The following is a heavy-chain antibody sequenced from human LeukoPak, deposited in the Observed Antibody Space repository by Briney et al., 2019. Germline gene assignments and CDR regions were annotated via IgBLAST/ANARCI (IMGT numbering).Heavy chain of an antibody. CDR1: GFPFSSYG. V-gene: IGHV3-7*01. CDR2: IKQDGSEK. Sequence: GGSLRLSCAASGFPFSSYGMHWVRQAPGKGLEWVANIKQDGSEKYYVDSVKGRFTISRDNPKNSLYLQMHSLRAEDTAVYNCASDVFGSSFEAFDIWGRGTMVTVSS. J-gene: IGHJ3*02. CDR3: ASDVFGSSFEAFDI. D-gene: IGHD6-6*01.